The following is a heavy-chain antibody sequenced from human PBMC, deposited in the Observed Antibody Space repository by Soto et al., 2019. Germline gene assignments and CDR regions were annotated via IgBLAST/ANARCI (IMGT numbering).Heavy chain of an antibody. J-gene: IGHJ4*02. D-gene: IGHD3-22*01. Sequence: ASVKVSCKASGYTFTSYDINWVRQATGQGLEWMGWMNPNSGNTGYAQKFQGRVTMTRNTSISTAYMELSSLRSEDTAVYYCASSSSGYYPEYFDYWGQGTLVTVSS. CDR1: GYTFTSYD. V-gene: IGHV1-8*01. CDR3: ASSSSGYYPEYFDY. CDR2: MNPNSGNT.